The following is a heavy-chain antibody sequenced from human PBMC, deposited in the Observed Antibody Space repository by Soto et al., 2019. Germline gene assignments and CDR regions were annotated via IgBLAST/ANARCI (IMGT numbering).Heavy chain of an antibody. Sequence: PSETLSLTATVSGGSIGSSSYYWGWFRQPPGKGLEWIGSIYYSGSTYYNPSLKSRVTISVDTSKNQFSLKLSSVTAADTAVYYCASLLSMGGAFGINSRYYYYGMDVWGQGTTVTVSS. CDR1: GGSIGSSSYY. CDR3: ASLLSMGGAFGINSRYYYYGMDV. CDR2: IYYSGST. V-gene: IGHV4-39*01. J-gene: IGHJ6*02. D-gene: IGHD2-2*01.